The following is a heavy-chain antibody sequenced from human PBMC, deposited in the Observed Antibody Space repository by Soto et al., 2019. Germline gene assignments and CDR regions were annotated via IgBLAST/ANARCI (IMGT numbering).Heavy chain of an antibody. V-gene: IGHV4-59*01. CDR2: IFYSGVT. CDR3: ARGPRDWFDP. CDR1: GVSLTDYY. Sequence: QVQLQESGPGLVKPSETLSLTCTVSGVSLTDYYWSWIRQPPGKGLEWIAYIFYSGVTNYNPSLKGRVTISLDTSKNYFSLNLTSMTAAETAVYYCARGPRDWFDPWGQGTLVTVSS. J-gene: IGHJ5*02.